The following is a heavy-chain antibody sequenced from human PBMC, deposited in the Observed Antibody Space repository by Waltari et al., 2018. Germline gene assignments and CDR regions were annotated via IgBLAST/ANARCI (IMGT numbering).Heavy chain of an antibody. D-gene: IGHD1-26*01. CDR1: GYTFTGYY. J-gene: IGHJ4*02. CDR2: INPNRGGT. V-gene: IGHV1-2*02. CDR3: ARGIRATTYFDY. Sequence: QVQLVQSGAEVKKPGASVKVSCKASGYTFTGYYMHWVRQAPGQGLEWMGWINPNRGGTNYAQKFQGRVTMTRDTSISTAYMELSRLRSDDTAVYYCARGIRATTYFDYWGQGTLVTVSS.